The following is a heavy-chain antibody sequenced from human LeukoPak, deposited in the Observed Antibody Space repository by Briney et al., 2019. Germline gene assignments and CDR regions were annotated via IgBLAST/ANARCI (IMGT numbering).Heavy chain of an antibody. J-gene: IGHJ5*02. Sequence: ASVKVSCKASGYTFTSYDINWVRQATGQGLEWMGWMNPNSGNTGYAQKFQGRVTMTRNTSIGTAYMELSSLRSEDTAVYYCARKYYDFWSGYWGSIGRFDPWGQGTLVTVSS. CDR2: MNPNSGNT. CDR3: ARKYYDFWSGYWGSIGRFDP. V-gene: IGHV1-8*01. CDR1: GYTFTSYD. D-gene: IGHD3-3*01.